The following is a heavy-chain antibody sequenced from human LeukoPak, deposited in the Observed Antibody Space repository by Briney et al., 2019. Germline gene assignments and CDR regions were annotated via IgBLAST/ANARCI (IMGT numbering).Heavy chain of an antibody. Sequence: GGSLRLSCAAAGFTFGDYAMHWVRQAPGKGLEWVSGISWNSDTIGYADSVKGRFTISRDTAKNSLYLQMNGLRPEDTALYYCAKVGGLGSYYKSPYFAYWGQGALVTVSS. CDR2: ISWNSDTI. V-gene: IGHV3-9*01. D-gene: IGHD3-10*01. J-gene: IGHJ4*02. CDR1: GFTFGDYA. CDR3: AKVGGLGSYYKSPYFAY.